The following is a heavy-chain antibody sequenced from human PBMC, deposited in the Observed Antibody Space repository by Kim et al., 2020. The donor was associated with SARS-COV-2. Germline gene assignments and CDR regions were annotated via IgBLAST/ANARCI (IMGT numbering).Heavy chain of an antibody. J-gene: IGHJ4*02. V-gene: IGHV3-33*01. Sequence: ADSVKGRFTISRDNSKNTLYLQMNSLRAEDMAVYYCARDGRFLEWSYIDYWGQGTLVTVSS. D-gene: IGHD3-3*01. CDR3: ARDGRFLEWSYIDY.